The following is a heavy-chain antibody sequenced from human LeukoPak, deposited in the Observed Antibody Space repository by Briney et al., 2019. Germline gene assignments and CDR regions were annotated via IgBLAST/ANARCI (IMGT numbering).Heavy chain of an antibody. CDR3: ARLGGDYYGVY. V-gene: IGHV4-38-2*02. Sequence: SETLSLTCTVSGYSLSSGYYWGWIRQPPGKGLEWIGSIYHSGRTYYNPSLKSRVTISVDTSKNQFSLKLSSVTAADTAVYYCARLGGDYYGVYWGQGTLVTVSS. CDR1: GYSLSSGYY. CDR2: IYHSGRT. D-gene: IGHD3-10*01. J-gene: IGHJ4*02.